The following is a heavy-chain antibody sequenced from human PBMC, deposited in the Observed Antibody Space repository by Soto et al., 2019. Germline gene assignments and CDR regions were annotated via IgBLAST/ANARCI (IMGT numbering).Heavy chain of an antibody. CDR1: GGSITSGGHY. CDR2: MYHSGTF. J-gene: IGHJ5*02. D-gene: IGHD3-10*01. Sequence: SETLSLTCTVSGGSITSGGHYWGWIRQYPGGGLEWIGYMYHSGTFLKSPSLKTRLTMSLDMSKNQFSLTLNSMTAADTAVYYCARAQFYSGSGNYNNLMFDAWGQGIQVTVSS. V-gene: IGHV4-30-2*06. CDR3: ARAQFYSGSGNYNNLMFDA.